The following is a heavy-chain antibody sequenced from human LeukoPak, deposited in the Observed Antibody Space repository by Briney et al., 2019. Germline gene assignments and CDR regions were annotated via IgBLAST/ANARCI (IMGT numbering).Heavy chain of an antibody. CDR3: GKSRSYCYDSSRYYAVDY. D-gene: IGHD3-22*01. V-gene: IGHV3-30*18. Sequence: PRRSLKLSWAASGFTFSSYGMHWVRQAPGQGLEWVGVISSQGSNKYYAHSVMGRFTIARDNSKNTLYLQVDSMGTEDTAVYFCGKSRSYCYDSSRYYAVDYWGQGTLVTVSS. J-gene: IGHJ4*02. CDR1: GFTFSSYG. CDR2: ISSQGSNK.